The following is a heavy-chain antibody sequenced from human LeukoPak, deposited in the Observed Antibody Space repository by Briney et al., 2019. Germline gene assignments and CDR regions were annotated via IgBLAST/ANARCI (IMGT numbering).Heavy chain of an antibody. CDR2: IKQDGSEK. D-gene: IGHD5-24*01. CDR1: GFTFRNYR. V-gene: IGHV3-7*01. Sequence: GGSLRLSCAASGFTFRNYRMSWVRQAPGKGLEWVANIKQDGSEKYYVDSVRGRFTISRDNSKNSLYLQMNSLRAEDTAVYYCARFLRRDGYSYFDYWGQGTLVTVSS. J-gene: IGHJ4*02. CDR3: ARFLRRDGYSYFDY.